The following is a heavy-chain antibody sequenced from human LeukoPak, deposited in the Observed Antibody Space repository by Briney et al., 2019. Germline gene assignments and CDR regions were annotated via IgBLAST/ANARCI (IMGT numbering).Heavy chain of an antibody. Sequence: PSETLSLTCTVSGGSISSGDYYWSWIRQPPGKGLEWIGYIYYSGSTYYNPSLKSRVTISVDTSKNQFSLKLSSVTAADTAVYYCAREGSGSSTDAFDIWGQGTMVTVSS. V-gene: IGHV4-30-4*01. CDR3: AREGSGSSTDAFDI. J-gene: IGHJ3*02. CDR1: GGSISSGDYY. CDR2: IYYSGST. D-gene: IGHD3-10*01.